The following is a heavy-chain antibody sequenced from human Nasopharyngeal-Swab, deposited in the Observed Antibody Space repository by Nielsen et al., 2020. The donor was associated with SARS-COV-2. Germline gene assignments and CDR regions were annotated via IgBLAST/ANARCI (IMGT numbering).Heavy chain of an antibody. CDR1: GFTFSSYA. CDR2: ISGSGDTT. D-gene: IGHD1-26*01. Sequence: GGSLSLSCAASGFTFSSYAMRWVRQAPGKGLEWVPGISGSGDTTKYADSVKGRFTISRDNDKNTLYLQMNSLRAEDTAVYYCARDMGANFDPWGQGTLVTVSS. J-gene: IGHJ5*02. CDR3: ARDMGANFDP. V-gene: IGHV3-23*01.